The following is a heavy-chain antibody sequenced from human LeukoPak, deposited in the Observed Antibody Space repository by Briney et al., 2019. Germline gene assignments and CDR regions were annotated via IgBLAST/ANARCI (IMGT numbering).Heavy chain of an antibody. V-gene: IGHV1-8*01. J-gene: IGHJ4*02. CDR1: VYTFTAVD. Sequence: SAKVSCKPSVYTFTAVDINCVRQATGHGVEWMGWMNPNSGNTGYGQSFQGRITMTRDISIGTAYMELSNLTSEDTAIYSCTRGSSGRRDNWGQGTLVTVSA. CDR2: MNPNSGNT. D-gene: IGHD6-19*01. CDR3: TRGSSGRRDN.